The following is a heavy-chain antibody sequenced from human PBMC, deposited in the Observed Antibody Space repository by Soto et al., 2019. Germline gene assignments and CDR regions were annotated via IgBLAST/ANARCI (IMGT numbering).Heavy chain of an antibody. CDR1: GITFSNYE. Sequence: QPGGSLRLSCAASGITFSNYEMNWVRQAPGKGLEWVSYISSSGGTTYYAGSVKGRFTISRDNAKSSLYLQMNSLRAEDTAVYYCARYCSGGTCNDGNMDVWGQGTTVTVSS. V-gene: IGHV3-48*03. D-gene: IGHD2-15*01. CDR2: ISSSGGTT. CDR3: ARYCSGGTCNDGNMDV. J-gene: IGHJ6*02.